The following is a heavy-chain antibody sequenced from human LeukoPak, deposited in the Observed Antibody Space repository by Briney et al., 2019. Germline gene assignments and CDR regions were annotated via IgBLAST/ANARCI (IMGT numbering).Heavy chain of an antibody. CDR1: GFTFSSYA. D-gene: IGHD2-2*02. J-gene: IGHJ5*02. CDR3: ARGGLFNTPFDP. V-gene: IGHV3-30-3*01. Sequence: GRSLRLSCAASGFTFSSYAMHWVRQAPGKGLEWVAVISYDGSNKYYADSVKGRFTISRDNSKNTLYLQMNSLRAEDTAVYYCARGGLFNTPFDPWGQGTLVTVSS. CDR2: ISYDGSNK.